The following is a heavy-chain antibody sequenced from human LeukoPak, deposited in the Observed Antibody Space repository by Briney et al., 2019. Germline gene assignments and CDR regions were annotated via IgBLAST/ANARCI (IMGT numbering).Heavy chain of an antibody. CDR1: AFTFSSYS. CDR3: ADFGGGRGN. D-gene: IGHD3-16*01. J-gene: IGHJ4*02. V-gene: IGHV3-48*01. Sequence: GSLRLSCAASAFTFSSYSMNWVRQAPGQGLEWVSYISSSSSTIYYADSVKGRFTISRDNAKNSLYLQMNSLRAEDTAVYYCADFGGGRGNWGQGTLVTVSS. CDR2: ISSSSSTI.